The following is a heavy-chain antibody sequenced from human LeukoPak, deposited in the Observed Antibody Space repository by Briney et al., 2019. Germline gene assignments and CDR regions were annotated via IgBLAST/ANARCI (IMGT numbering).Heavy chain of an antibody. CDR3: ARESSGYDFTYHYYYMDV. J-gene: IGHJ6*03. Sequence: SEPLSLTCTVSGGSISSGTYYWSRIRQPAGKGLEGIGRIYSCGSTNYNPSLKSRVTISVDTSKNQFSLKLTSVTAADTAVYYCARESSGYDFTYHYYYMDVWGKGTTVTVSS. CDR2: IYSCGST. CDR1: GGSISSGTYY. D-gene: IGHD5-12*01. V-gene: IGHV4-61*02.